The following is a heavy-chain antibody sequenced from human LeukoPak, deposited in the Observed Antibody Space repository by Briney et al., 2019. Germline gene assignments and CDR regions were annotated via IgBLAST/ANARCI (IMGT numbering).Heavy chain of an antibody. CDR1: GFTFSSYA. Sequence: PGGSLRLSCAASGFTFSSYAMSWVRQAPGKGLEWVSVISGSGGNPYYADSVKGRFTISRDNSKNTLYLQMNSLRAEDTAVYYCARAADYENYFDYWGQGTLVTVSS. CDR3: ARAADYENYFDY. J-gene: IGHJ4*02. CDR2: ISGSGGNP. D-gene: IGHD4-17*01. V-gene: IGHV3-23*01.